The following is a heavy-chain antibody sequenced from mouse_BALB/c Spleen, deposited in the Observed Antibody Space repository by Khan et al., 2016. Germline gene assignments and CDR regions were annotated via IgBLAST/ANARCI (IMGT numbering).Heavy chain of an antibody. Sequence: QVQLQQSGAELARPGASVKMSCKASGYTFTSYTMHWVKQRPGQGLEWIGYINPSSGYTNYNQKFKDKATLPADKSSSTAYMQLSRLTSEDSALSYGEAVDGSSGGYFDYWGKGTTLTVSS. V-gene: IGHV1-4*01. D-gene: IGHD1-1*01. J-gene: IGHJ2*01. CDR1: GYTFTSYT. CDR3: EAVDGSSGGYFDY. CDR2: INPSSGYT.